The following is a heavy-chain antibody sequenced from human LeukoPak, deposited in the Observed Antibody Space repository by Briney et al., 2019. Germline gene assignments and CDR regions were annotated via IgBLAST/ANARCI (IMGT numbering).Heavy chain of an antibody. CDR1: GGSISGSSYY. J-gene: IGHJ4*02. CDR3: ARRSGSYYFDY. Sequence: SETLSLTCTVSGGSISGSSYYWGWIRQPPGKGLEWIGSIYYSGSTYYNPSLKSRVTISVDTSKNQFSLKLSSVTAADTAVYYCARRSGSYYFDYWGQGTLVTVSS. CDR2: IYYSGST. V-gene: IGHV4-39*01. D-gene: IGHD1-26*01.